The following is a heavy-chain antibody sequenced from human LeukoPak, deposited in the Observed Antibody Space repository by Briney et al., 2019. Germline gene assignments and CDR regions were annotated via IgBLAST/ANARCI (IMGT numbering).Heavy chain of an antibody. J-gene: IGHJ4*02. CDR3: ARGIRYFDWLLLGYYFDY. V-gene: IGHV4-34*01. CDR1: GGSFSGYY. CDR2: INHSGST. D-gene: IGHD3-9*01. Sequence: SETLSLTCAVSGGSFSGYYWSWIRQPPGKGLEWIGEINHSGSTNYNPSLKSRVTISVDTSKNQFSLTLSSVTAADTAVYYCARGIRYFDWLLLGYYFDYWGQGTLVTVSS.